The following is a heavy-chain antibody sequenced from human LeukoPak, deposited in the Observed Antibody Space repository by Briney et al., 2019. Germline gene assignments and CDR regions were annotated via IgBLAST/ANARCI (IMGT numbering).Heavy chain of an antibody. CDR1: GYTLTELS. CDR2: FDPEDGET. D-gene: IGHD3-10*01. Sequence: GASVKVSCKVSGYTLTELSMHWVRQAPGKGLEWMGGFDPEDGETIYAQKFQGRVTMTEDTSTDTAYMELSSLRSEDTAVYYCATRYTYYYGSGSYWAYNWFDPWGQGTLVTVSS. J-gene: IGHJ5*02. CDR3: ATRYTYYYGSGSYWAYNWFDP. V-gene: IGHV1-24*01.